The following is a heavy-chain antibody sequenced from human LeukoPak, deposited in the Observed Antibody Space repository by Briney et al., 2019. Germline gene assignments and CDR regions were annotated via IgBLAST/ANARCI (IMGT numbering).Heavy chain of an antibody. CDR1: GGSISSGDYY. CDR2: IHYSGST. V-gene: IGHV4-30-4*01. Sequence: SQTLSLTCTVSGGSISSGDYYWSWIRQPPGKGLEWIGYIHYSGSTYYNPSLKSRVTISVDTSKNQFSLKLSSVTAADTAVYYCARAAGLVAFDIWGQGTMVTVSS. J-gene: IGHJ3*02. D-gene: IGHD3-16*01. CDR3: ARAAGLVAFDI.